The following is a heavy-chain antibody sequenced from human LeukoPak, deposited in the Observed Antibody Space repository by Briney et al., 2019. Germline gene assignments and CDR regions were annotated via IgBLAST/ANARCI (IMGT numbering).Heavy chain of an antibody. CDR2: IYYSGST. J-gene: IGHJ4*02. D-gene: IGHD3-16*01. V-gene: IGHV4-39*07. Sequence: SETLSLTCTVSGGSISSGSYYWGWIRQPPGKGLEWIGSIYYSGSTYYNSSLKSRVTISVGTSKNQFSLKVSSVTAADTAVYYCARGGLRLGELDYWGQGTLVTVSS. CDR3: ARGGLRLGELDY. CDR1: GGSISSGSYY.